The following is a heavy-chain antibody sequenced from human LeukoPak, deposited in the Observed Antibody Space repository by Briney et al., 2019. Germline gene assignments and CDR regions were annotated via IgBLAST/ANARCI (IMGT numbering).Heavy chain of an antibody. Sequence: SETLSLTCAVYGGPFSGYYWSWIRQPPGKGLEWIGEINHSGSTNYNPSLKSRVTISVDTSKNQFSLKLSSVTAADTAVYYCARANQQLDAFDIWGQGTMVTVSS. CDR2: INHSGST. CDR3: ARANQQLDAFDI. CDR1: GGPFSGYY. J-gene: IGHJ3*02. V-gene: IGHV4-34*01. D-gene: IGHD6-13*01.